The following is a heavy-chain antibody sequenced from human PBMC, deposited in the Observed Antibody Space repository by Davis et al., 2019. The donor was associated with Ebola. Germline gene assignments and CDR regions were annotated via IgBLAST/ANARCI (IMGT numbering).Heavy chain of an antibody. Sequence: GESLKISCAASGFMFRSYSMNWVRQAPGKGLECVAYISSSSNTIYYADSVKGRFTISRDNAKNSLYLQMNSLRAEDTAVYYCARQGGYAFWSLPTEAYYFDYWGQGTLVTVSS. CDR3: ARQGGYAFWSLPTEAYYFDY. D-gene: IGHD3-3*01. CDR1: GFMFRSYS. CDR2: ISSSSNTI. V-gene: IGHV3-48*04. J-gene: IGHJ4*02.